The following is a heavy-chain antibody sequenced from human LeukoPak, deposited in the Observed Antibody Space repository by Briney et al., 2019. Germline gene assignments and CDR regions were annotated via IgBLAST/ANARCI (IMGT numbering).Heavy chain of an antibody. CDR3: ARGGDYVWFDP. J-gene: IGHJ5*02. CDR1: GFTFSSYA. D-gene: IGHD4-17*01. Sequence: GGSLRLSCAASGFTFSSYAMHWVRQAPGKGPEWVAVISYDGSNKYYADSVKGRFTISRDNSRDTLHLQMNSLRAEDTAVYYCARGGDYVWFDPWGQGTLVTVSS. V-gene: IGHV3-30*04. CDR2: ISYDGSNK.